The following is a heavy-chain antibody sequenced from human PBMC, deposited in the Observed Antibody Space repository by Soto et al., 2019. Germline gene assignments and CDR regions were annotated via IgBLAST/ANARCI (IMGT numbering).Heavy chain of an antibody. CDR1: GFTFRMYW. V-gene: IGHV3-74*01. J-gene: IGHJ4*02. Sequence: GGSLRLSCAASGFTFRMYWMHWVRQVPGKGPEWVSRINDDGISTNYADSVKGRFTISRDNAKNTLYLQMNALRVEDTGVYYCTRGPRPTSTGTRAFWGQGTLVTVSS. CDR2: INDDGIST. CDR3: TRGPRPTSTGTRAF. D-gene: IGHD1-1*01.